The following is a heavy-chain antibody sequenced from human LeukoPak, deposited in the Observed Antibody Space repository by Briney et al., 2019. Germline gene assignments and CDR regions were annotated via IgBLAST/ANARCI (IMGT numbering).Heavy chain of an antibody. J-gene: IGHJ5*02. D-gene: IGHD3-3*01. CDR2: INPNSGGT. CDR3: ARGQYYDFWSGYAPDP. CDR1: GYTFTGYY. V-gene: IGHV1-2*02. Sequence: ASVKVSCKASGYTFTGYYMHWVRQAPGQGLEWMGWINPNSGGTNYAQKFQGRVTMTRDTSISTAYMELSSLRSEDTAVYYCARGQYYDFWSGYAPDPWGQGTLVTVSS.